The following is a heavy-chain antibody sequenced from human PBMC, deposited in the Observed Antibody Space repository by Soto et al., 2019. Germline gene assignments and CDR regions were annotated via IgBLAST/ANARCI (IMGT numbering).Heavy chain of an antibody. Sequence: QVQLQESGPGLVKPSETLSLTCTVSGGSISSYYWSWIRQPPGKGLEWIGYIYYSGSTNYNPSLKSRVTISVDTSKNQFSLKLSSVTAADTAVYYCASTLGGNYAFFDYWGQGTLVTVSS. CDR3: ASTLGGNYAFFDY. CDR2: IYYSGST. D-gene: IGHD4-4*01. CDR1: GGSISSYY. V-gene: IGHV4-59*01. J-gene: IGHJ4*02.